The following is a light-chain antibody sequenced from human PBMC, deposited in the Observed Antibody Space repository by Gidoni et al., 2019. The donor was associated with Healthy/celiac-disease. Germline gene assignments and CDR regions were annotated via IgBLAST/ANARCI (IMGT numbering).Light chain of an antibody. CDR3: QQYNNWPLFT. Sequence: EIVMTQSAATLSVSPGERATLYCRASQSVSSNLAWYQQKPGQAPRLLIYGASTRATGIPARFSGSGSGTEFTLTISSLQSEDFAVYYCQQYNNWPLFTFXPXTKVDIK. J-gene: IGKJ3*01. V-gene: IGKV3-15*01. CDR1: QSVSSN. CDR2: GAS.